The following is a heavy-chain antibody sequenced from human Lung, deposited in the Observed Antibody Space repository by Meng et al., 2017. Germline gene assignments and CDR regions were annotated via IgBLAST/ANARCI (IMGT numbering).Heavy chain of an antibody. CDR2: STSKTDGETA. CDR1: GFTFSNAW. V-gene: IGHV3-15*01. CDR3: QWLSTHPPDR. Sequence: LVGAGVVVVRLEGPLSLSCAAFGFTFSNAWMSWVRHAQGKGLEWVGLSTSKTDGETADYAAPVKGRFTISRDDSQNTLYLQMNSLKTEDTAVYYCQWLSTHPPDRWGQGTLVTVSS. J-gene: IGHJ4*01. D-gene: IGHD3-22*01.